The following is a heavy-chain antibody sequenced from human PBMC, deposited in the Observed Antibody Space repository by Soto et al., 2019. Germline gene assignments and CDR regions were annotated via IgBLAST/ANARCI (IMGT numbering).Heavy chain of an antibody. Sequence: GESLKISCKGSGYSFTCYWIGWVRQIPGKGLEWMGISHPGDSDTRYSTSLQGQITTSADKSITTDYLQWSSLKASDTAQYYWARPSYYYCYGMDVWGQGTTVTVSS. CDR1: GYSFTCYW. V-gene: IGHV5-51*01. CDR3: ARPSYYYCYGMDV. CDR2: SHPGDSDT. J-gene: IGHJ6*02.